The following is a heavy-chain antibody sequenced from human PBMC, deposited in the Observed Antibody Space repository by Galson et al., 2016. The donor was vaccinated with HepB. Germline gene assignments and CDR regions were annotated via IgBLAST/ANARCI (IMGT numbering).Heavy chain of an antibody. CDR1: GASISDSNW. CDR2: IYHTGTS. Sequence: SETLSLTCTVSGASISDSNWWTWVRRVPEKGLEWLGEIYHTGTSNNNPFLSSRFTLSVDKSRNQFSLNVTSVTAADTAVYYCARASVIPGARMIFDPWGQGTLVTVSS. V-gene: IGHV4-4*02. CDR3: ARASVIPGARMIFDP. J-gene: IGHJ5*02. D-gene: IGHD2-2*01.